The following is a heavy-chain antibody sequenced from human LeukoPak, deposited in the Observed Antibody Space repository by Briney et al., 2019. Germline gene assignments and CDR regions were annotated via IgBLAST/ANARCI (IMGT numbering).Heavy chain of an antibody. CDR1: GGSFSGYY. CDR3: ARGTYYDFWSGRKPTADYYGMDV. V-gene: IGHV4-34*01. Sequence: SETLSLTCAVYGGSFSGYYWSWIRQPPGKGLEWIGEINHSGGTNYNPSLKSRVTISVDTSKNQFSLKLSSVTAADTAVYYCARGTYYDFWSGRKPTADYYGMDVWGQGTTVTVSS. D-gene: IGHD3-3*01. CDR2: INHSGGT. J-gene: IGHJ6*02.